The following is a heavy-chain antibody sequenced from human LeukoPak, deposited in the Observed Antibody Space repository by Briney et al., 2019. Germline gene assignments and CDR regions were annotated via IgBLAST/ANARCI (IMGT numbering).Heavy chain of an antibody. J-gene: IGHJ6*03. D-gene: IGHD3-9*01. Sequence: ASVKVSCKASGYTFTGYYMHWVRRAPGQGLEWMGWINPNSGGTNYAQKFQGRVTMTRDTSISTAYMELSRLRSDDTAVYYCARPYYDISTGYYNHYYYHMDVWGKGTTVTISS. CDR2: INPNSGGT. CDR3: ARPYYDISTGYYNHYYYHMDV. CDR1: GYTFTGYY. V-gene: IGHV1-2*02.